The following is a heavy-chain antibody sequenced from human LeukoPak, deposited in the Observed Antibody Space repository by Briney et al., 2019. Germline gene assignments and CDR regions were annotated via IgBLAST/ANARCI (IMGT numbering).Heavy chain of an antibody. Sequence: SETLSLTCNVSGGSVSSGAYYWTWIRQPAGKGLEWIGRIYTSGSTNYNPSLKSRVTMSVDTSKNQFSLKLSSVTAADTAVYYCAREDYYDSSGYPGWGQGTLVTVSS. CDR3: AREDYYDSSGYPG. D-gene: IGHD3-22*01. V-gene: IGHV4-61*02. CDR2: IYTSGST. J-gene: IGHJ4*02. CDR1: GGSVSSGAYY.